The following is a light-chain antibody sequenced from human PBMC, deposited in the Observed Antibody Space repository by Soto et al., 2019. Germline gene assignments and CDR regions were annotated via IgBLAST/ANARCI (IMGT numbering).Light chain of an antibody. V-gene: IGKV3-20*01. CDR2: GAA. CDR1: QSVSSGY. Sequence: EIVLTQSPCSLSLSPGERATLSCRASQSVSSGYLACYQQKHARAPTHLIYGAANRVTGMADTLSGSYSGTDLTLTISRLEPEDFAVYFCQQSGTSPLLTFGRGTKLE. CDR3: QQSGTSPLLT. J-gene: IGKJ4*01.